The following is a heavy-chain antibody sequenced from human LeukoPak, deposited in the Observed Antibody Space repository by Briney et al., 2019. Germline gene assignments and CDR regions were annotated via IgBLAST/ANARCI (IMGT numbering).Heavy chain of an antibody. CDR1: GYTFTSYG. CDR2: ISAYNGNT. Sequence: ASVKVSCKASGYTFTSYGISWVRQAPGQGLEWMGWISAYNGNTNYAQKLQGRVTMTTDTSTSTAYMELRSLRSDDTAVYYCARDQRYYYDSSGYFPAFDIWSQGTMVTVSS. J-gene: IGHJ3*02. CDR3: ARDQRYYYDSSGYFPAFDI. V-gene: IGHV1-18*01. D-gene: IGHD3-22*01.